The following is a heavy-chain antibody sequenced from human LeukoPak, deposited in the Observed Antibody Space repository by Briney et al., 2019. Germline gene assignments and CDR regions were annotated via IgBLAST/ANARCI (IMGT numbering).Heavy chain of an antibody. J-gene: IGHJ6*02. V-gene: IGHV3-21*04. CDR1: GFTFSSYS. CDR2: ISSSSSYI. D-gene: IGHD3-16*01. Sequence: GGSLRLSCAASGFTFSSYSMNWVRQAPGKGLEWVSSISSSSSYIYYADSVKGRFTISRDNAKNSLYLQMNSLRAEDTALYYCAKDMGAGINYYYYGMDVWGQGTTVTVSS. CDR3: AKDMGAGINYYYYGMDV.